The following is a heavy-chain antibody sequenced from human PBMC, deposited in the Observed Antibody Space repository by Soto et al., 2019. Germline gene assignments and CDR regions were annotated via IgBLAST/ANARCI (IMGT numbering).Heavy chain of an antibody. CDR3: RSGCSPDYFDY. CDR2: INHSGST. CDR1: GGSFSGYY. Sequence: SETLSLTCAVYGGSFSGYYWSWIRQPPGKGLEWIGEINHSGSTNYNPSLKSRVTISVDTSKNQFSLKLSSVTAADTAVYYCRSGCSPDYFDYWGQGTLVTVSS. D-gene: IGHD3-10*01. J-gene: IGHJ4*02. V-gene: IGHV4-34*01.